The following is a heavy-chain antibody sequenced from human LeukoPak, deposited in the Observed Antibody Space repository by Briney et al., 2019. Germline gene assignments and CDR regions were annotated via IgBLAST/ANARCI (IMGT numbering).Heavy chain of an antibody. CDR2: ISGSGGAT. CDR1: GFTFSSYA. J-gene: IGHJ4*02. V-gene: IGHV3-23*01. CDR3: TRLRDGYDSDY. Sequence: GGSLRLSCAASGFTFSSYAMSWVRQAPGKGLEWVSAISGSGGATYYVDSVKGRFTISRDNSKNTLYLQMNTLRAEDTAMYYCTRLRDGYDSDYWGQGTLVTVSS. D-gene: IGHD5-24*01.